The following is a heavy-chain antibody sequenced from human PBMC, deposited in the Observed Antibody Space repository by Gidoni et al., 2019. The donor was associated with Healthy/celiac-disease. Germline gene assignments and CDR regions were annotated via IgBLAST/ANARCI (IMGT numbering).Heavy chain of an antibody. Sequence: EVQLVESGGGLVKPGGSLRLSCAASGFTFSSYSMNWVRQAPGKGLEWVSSISSSSSYIYYADSVKGRFTISRDNAKNSLYLQMNSLRAEDTAVYYCARDPDPLYSSPPHWFDPWGQGTLVTVSS. V-gene: IGHV3-21*01. CDR2: ISSSSSYI. D-gene: IGHD6-13*01. CDR1: GFTFSSYS. J-gene: IGHJ5*02. CDR3: ARDPDPLYSSPPHWFDP.